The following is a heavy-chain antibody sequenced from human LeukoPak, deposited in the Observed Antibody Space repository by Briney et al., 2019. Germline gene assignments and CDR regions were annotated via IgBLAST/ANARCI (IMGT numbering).Heavy chain of an antibody. D-gene: IGHD6-19*01. V-gene: IGHV1-46*01. J-gene: IGHJ5*02. Sequence: SSVKDSCKASGHTFTSYYMHWVRQAPGQGLEWMGIINPSGGSTSYAQKFQGRVTMTRDTSTSTVYMELSSLRSEDTAVYYCARGQQWLGFDPWGQGTLVTVSS. CDR2: INPSGGST. CDR1: GHTFTSYY. CDR3: ARGQQWLGFDP.